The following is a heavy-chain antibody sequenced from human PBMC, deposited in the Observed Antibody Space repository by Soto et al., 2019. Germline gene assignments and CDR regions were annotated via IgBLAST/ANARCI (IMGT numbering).Heavy chain of an antibody. V-gene: IGHV4-39*01. CDR3: ARGENTYYYDSSGLH. CDR1: GDSISSSSYY. Sequence: TLSLTCTVSGDSISSSSYYWGWVRQPPGKGLEWIGSIYYSGSTYYNPSLKSRVTISVDTSKNQFSLKLSSVTAADTAVYYCARGENTYYYDSSGLHWGQGTLVTVSS. CDR2: IYYSGST. J-gene: IGHJ4*02. D-gene: IGHD3-22*01.